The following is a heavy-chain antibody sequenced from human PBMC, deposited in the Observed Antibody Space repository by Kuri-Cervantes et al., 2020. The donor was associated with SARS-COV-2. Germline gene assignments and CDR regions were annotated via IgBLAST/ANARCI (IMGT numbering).Heavy chain of an antibody. J-gene: IGHJ3*02. Sequence: GGSLRLSCAASGFTVSSNYMSWVRQAPGKGLEWVSVIYSGGSTYYADSVKGRFTISRDNSKNTLYLQMNSLRAEDTAVYYCARESVDREVVDAFDIWGQGTMVTVSS. D-gene: IGHD4-23*01. CDR2: IYSGGST. V-gene: IGHV3-66*02. CDR3: ARESVDREVVDAFDI. CDR1: GFTVSSNY.